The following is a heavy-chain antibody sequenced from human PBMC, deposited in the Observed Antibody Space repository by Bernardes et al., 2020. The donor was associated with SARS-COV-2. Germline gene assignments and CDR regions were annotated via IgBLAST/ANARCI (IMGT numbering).Heavy chain of an antibody. V-gene: IGHV3-30*18. D-gene: IGHD3-3*01. CDR3: AKVYYDFWSGLDY. CDR1: GFTFSSYG. Sequence: SLRLSCAASGFTFSSYGMHWVRQAPGKGLEWVAVISYDGSNKYYADSVKGRFTISRDNSKNTLYLQMNSLRAEDTAVYYCAKVYYDFWSGLDYWGQGTLVTVSS. CDR2: ISYDGSNK. J-gene: IGHJ4*02.